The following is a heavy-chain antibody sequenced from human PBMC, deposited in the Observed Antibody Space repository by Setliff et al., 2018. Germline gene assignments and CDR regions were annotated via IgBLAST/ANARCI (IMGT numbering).Heavy chain of an antibody. CDR2: MWNDESSE. V-gene: IGHV3-30*02. J-gene: IGHJ1*01. CDR1: GFTFSTYG. Sequence: GESLRLSCAASGFTFSTYGMHWVRQAPGKGLEWVAVMWNDESSEKYAESVKGRFTISRDNAKDTLYLQMNSLRAEDTAVYYCAKEGSGIAVTFQHWGQGTLVTVSS. D-gene: IGHD6-19*01. CDR3: AKEGSGIAVTFQH.